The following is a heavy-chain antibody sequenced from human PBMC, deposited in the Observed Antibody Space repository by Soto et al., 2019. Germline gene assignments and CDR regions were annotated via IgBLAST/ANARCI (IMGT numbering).Heavy chain of an antibody. J-gene: IGHJ4*02. D-gene: IGHD1-1*01. V-gene: IGHV3-23*01. Sequence: EVQLLESGGCLLQPGGSLRLSCAASGFTFSSVAMAWVRQAPGKGLEWVSSITDSGGSTDYADSVKGRFTISRDNSRNTLYLQMNSLRADDTAVYYCAKLYWNPRYFDYWGQGTRVTISS. CDR3: AKLYWNPRYFDY. CDR2: ITDSGGST. CDR1: GFTFSSVA.